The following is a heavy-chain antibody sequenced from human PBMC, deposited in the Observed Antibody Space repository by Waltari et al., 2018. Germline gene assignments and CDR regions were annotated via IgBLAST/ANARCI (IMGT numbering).Heavy chain of an antibody. Sequence: QVQLHESGPGLMKPSETLSLTCTVSGGPITTSFWSWVRQPPGKGLEWIGHVYSSGNAYPDSNPSLKSRVTISTDTSKNQISLRLTSVTAADTAVYYCARASSSGRLVYMDVWGIGTRVTVSS. CDR1: GGPITTSF. V-gene: IGHV4-4*09. CDR2: VYSSGNAYP. CDR3: ARASSSGRLVYMDV. D-gene: IGHD6-19*01. J-gene: IGHJ6*03.